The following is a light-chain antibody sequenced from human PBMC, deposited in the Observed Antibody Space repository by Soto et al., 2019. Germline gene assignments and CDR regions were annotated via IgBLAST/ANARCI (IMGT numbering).Light chain of an antibody. CDR2: GND. Sequence: QSVLTQPPSVSGAPGQRVTISCTGSSSNFGAGNDVQWYQQLPGTAPKLLIFGNDNRPSGVPDRFSGSKSGTSASLALSGLQAEYEADYYCQSYASSLRGYVFGTGTKVTVL. J-gene: IGLJ1*01. V-gene: IGLV1-40*01. CDR1: SSNFGAGND. CDR3: QSYASSLRGYV.